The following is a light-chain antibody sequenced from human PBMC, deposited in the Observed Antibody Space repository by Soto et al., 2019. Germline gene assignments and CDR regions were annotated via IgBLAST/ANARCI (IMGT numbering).Light chain of an antibody. J-gene: IGKJ5*01. CDR3: QQLHGYPIT. CDR2: AAS. V-gene: IGKV1-9*01. CDR1: QGIGSS. Sequence: ILLTQSPSSLSASVGDRVTITCRASQGIGSSFAWYQQKPGKAPKLLIYAASNLQSGVPSRFSGSGSGTHFTLTISSLQPEDFATYYCQQLHGYPITFGQGTRLEI.